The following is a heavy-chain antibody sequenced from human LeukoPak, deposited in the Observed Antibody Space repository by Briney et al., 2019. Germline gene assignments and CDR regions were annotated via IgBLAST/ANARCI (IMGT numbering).Heavy chain of an antibody. V-gene: IGHV3-48*04. CDR1: GFTFSSYA. Sequence: GGSLRLSCAASGFTFSSYAMSWVRQAPGKGLEWVSYISSSGSTIYYADSVKGRFTISRDNAKNSLYLQMNSLRAEDTAVYYCARAGRHTVTLYHFDYWGQGTLVTVSS. CDR3: ARAGRHTVTLYHFDY. CDR2: ISSSGSTI. D-gene: IGHD4-17*01. J-gene: IGHJ4*02.